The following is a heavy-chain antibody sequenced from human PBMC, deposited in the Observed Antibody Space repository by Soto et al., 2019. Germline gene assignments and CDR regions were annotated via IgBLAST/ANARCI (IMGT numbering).Heavy chain of an antibody. Sequence: QVELQESGPGLVKPSGTLSLTCAVSGASVSSTYWWCWFRQPPGKGPEWIGEINHRGSANYNPSLKSRVPMSLDISKSQFSLRLTSVTAADTAVYFCARYNAASGTYYFDYWGRGALVTVSS. CDR1: GASVSSTYW. D-gene: IGHD6-13*01. CDR2: INHRGSA. J-gene: IGHJ4*02. V-gene: IGHV4-4*02. CDR3: ARYNAASGTYYFDY.